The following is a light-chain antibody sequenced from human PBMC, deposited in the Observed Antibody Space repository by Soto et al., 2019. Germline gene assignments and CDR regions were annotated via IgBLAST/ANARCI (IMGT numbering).Light chain of an antibody. CDR3: NSYTISTTYV. Sequence: QSALTQPASVSGSPGQSITISCTGSSSDVGHSNHVSWYQQHPGKAPKLIIYGVTNRPSGISNRFSGSKSGSTASLTISGLQTEDEADYYCNSYTISTTYVFGTGTKLTVL. V-gene: IGLV2-14*03. CDR1: SSDVGHSNH. J-gene: IGLJ1*01. CDR2: GVT.